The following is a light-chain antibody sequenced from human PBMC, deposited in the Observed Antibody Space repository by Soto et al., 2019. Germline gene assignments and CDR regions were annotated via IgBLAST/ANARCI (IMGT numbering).Light chain of an antibody. CDR1: QSISSS. CDR2: DAS. J-gene: IGKJ2*01. CDR3: QHYDTYSHYT. Sequence: DIQMTQSPSSLSASVGDRVTITCRASQSISSSLAWYQQKPQKAPRLLIYDASDLDTGVPSRFSGSGSGTDFALTITSLKPDDFATYYCQHYDTYSHYTFGQGTRLEIK. V-gene: IGKV1-5*01.